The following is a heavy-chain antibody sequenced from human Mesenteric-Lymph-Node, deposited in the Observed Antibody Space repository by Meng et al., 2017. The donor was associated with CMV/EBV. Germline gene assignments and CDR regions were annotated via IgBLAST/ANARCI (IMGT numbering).Heavy chain of an antibody. CDR1: GFLFHTYW. CDR3: AKDQEEFGELMDY. V-gene: IGHV3-7*03. D-gene: IGHD3-10*01. Sequence: GGSLRLSCAASGFLFHTYWMSWVRQAPGKGLEWVANIKQDGNEKYYVDSVKGRFSISRDNAKNSLYLQLNSLRAEDTAVYYCAKDQEEFGELMDYWGQGTLVTVSS. J-gene: IGHJ4*02. CDR2: IKQDGNEK.